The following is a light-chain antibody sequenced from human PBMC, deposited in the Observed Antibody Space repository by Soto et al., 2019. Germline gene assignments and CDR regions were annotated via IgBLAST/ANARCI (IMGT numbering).Light chain of an antibody. Sequence: DIQMTQSPSTLSASVGDRVTITCRASQSISSWLAWYQQKPGKAPKLLIYDASSLESGVPSRFSGSGSGTEFTLTISSLQPEDFAPYYCQQYNSSPVTFGQGTKLEIK. CDR1: QSISSW. J-gene: IGKJ2*01. V-gene: IGKV1-5*01. CDR3: QQYNSSPVT. CDR2: DAS.